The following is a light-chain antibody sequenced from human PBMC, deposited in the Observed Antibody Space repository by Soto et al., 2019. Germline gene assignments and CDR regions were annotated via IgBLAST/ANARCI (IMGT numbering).Light chain of an antibody. V-gene: IGKV1-39*01. CDR1: QSISRY. Sequence: DIQMTQSPPSLSAYVGDRVTITCRASQSISRYLNWYQHKPGKAPKLLIYSASSLQTGVPPRFSGSGSGTDFTLTISSLQPEDFATYYCQQSYSTPWTSGQGTKVDIK. J-gene: IGKJ1*01. CDR2: SAS. CDR3: QQSYSTPWT.